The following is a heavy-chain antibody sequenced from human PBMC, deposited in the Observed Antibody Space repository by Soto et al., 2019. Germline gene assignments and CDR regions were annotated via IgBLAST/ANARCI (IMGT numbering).Heavy chain of an antibody. Sequence: SETLSLTCTVSGGSVTGFYWSWIRQPPGKGLEWIGYIFHSGSSNYSPSLKSRVTISVDKPQNQFSLNVYSVTAADTAVYYCARHEGWTGPDQWGQGTLVTVSS. CDR2: IFHSGSS. CDR3: ARHEGWTGPDQ. J-gene: IGHJ5*02. D-gene: IGHD2-8*02. CDR1: GGSVTGFY. V-gene: IGHV4-59*08.